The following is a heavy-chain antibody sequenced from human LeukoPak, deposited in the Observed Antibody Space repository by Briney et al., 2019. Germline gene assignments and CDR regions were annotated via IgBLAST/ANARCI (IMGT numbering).Heavy chain of an antibody. J-gene: IGHJ5*02. CDR1: GFTFSSYA. CDR3: ARARSTRNWFDP. CDR2: ISYDGSNK. V-gene: IGHV3-30*01. Sequence: GGSLRLSCAASGFTFSSYAMHWVRQAPGKGLEWAAVISYDGSNKYYADSVKGRFTISRDNSKNTLYLQMNSLRAEDTAVYYCARARSTRNWFDPWGQGTLVTVSS. D-gene: IGHD2-2*01.